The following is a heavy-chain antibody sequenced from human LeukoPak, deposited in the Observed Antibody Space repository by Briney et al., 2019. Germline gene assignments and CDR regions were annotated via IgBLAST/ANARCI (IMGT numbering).Heavy chain of an antibody. D-gene: IGHD6-13*01. Sequence: GGSLRLSCIASGLTFGNYGMNWVRQAPGKGLEWVSSIGGGGYTTYYADSVKGRFTISRDNSKNTLYLQMNSLRAEDTAVYYCAREGSSSWYAYNWFDPWGQGTLVTVSS. CDR3: AREGSSSWYAYNWFDP. J-gene: IGHJ5*02. CDR1: GLTFGNYG. V-gene: IGHV3-23*01. CDR2: IGGGGYTT.